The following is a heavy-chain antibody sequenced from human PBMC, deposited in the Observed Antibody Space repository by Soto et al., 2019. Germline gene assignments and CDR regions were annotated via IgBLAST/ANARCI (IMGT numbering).Heavy chain of an antibody. D-gene: IGHD3-3*01. Sequence: SETLSLTCTVSGGSISSGDYYWSWIRQPPGKGLEWIGYIYYSGSTYYNPSLKSRVTISVDTSKKQFSLKLSSVTAADTAVYYCARDNILGILYGGMDVWAQVTTVT. V-gene: IGHV4-30-4*01. J-gene: IGHJ6*02. CDR3: ARDNILGILYGGMDV. CDR1: GGSISSGDYY. CDR2: IYYSGST.